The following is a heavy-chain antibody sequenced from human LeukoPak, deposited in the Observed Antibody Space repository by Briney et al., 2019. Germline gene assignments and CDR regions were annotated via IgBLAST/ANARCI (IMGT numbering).Heavy chain of an antibody. Sequence: SETLSLTCAVYGGSFSGYYWSWIRQPPGKGLEWIGEINHSGSTYYNPSLKSRVTISVDTSKNQFSLKLSSVTAADTAVYYCARTYYHYMDVWGKGTTVTVSS. J-gene: IGHJ6*03. V-gene: IGHV4-34*01. CDR3: ARTYYHYMDV. CDR2: INHSGST. CDR1: GGSFSGYY.